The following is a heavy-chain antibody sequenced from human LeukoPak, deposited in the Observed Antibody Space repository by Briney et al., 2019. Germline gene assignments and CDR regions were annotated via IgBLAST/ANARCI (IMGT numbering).Heavy chain of an antibody. CDR2: IIPILGIA. Sequence: ASVKVSCKASGGTFSSYAISWVRQAPGQGLEWMGRIIPILGIANYAQKFQGRVTITADKSTSTAYMELSSLRSEDTAVYYCARGRDRSSSSSANDWGQGTLVTVSS. V-gene: IGHV1-69*04. D-gene: IGHD6-6*01. CDR1: GGTFSSYA. CDR3: ARGRDRSSSSSAND. J-gene: IGHJ4*02.